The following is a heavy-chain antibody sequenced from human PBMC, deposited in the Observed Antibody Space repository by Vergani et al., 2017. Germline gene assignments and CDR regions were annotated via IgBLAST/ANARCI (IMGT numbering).Heavy chain of an antibody. CDR3: ARGVDVALYYYYYYGMDV. CDR1: GGSISSYY. Sequence: QVQLQESGPGLVKPSETLSLTCTVSGGSISSYYWGWIRQPPGKGLEWIGSIYYSGSTYYNPSLKSRVTISVDTSKNQFSLKLSSVTAADTAVYYCARGVDVALYYYYYYGMDVWGQGTTVTVSS. V-gene: IGHV4-39*07. D-gene: IGHD3/OR15-3a*01. CDR2: IYYSGST. J-gene: IGHJ6*02.